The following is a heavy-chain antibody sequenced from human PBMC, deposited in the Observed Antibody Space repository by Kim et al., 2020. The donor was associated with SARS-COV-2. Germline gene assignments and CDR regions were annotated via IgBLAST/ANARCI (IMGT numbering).Heavy chain of an antibody. CDR3: AKDEADYDFWSGYLPHRYYYYYGMDV. CDR2: ISYDGSNK. J-gene: IGHJ6*02. D-gene: IGHD3-3*01. CDR1: GFTFSSYG. V-gene: IGHV3-30*18. Sequence: GGSLRLSCAASGFTFSSYGMHWVRQAPGKGPEWVAVISYDGSNKYYADSVKGRFPISRDNSKKTLYLQMNSLRAEDTAVYYCAKDEADYDFWSGYLPHRYYYYYGMDVGGQGTRDTVSS.